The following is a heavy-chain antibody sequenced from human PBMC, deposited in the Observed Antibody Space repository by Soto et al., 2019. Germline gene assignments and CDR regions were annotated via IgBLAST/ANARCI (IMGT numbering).Heavy chain of an antibody. Sequence: PGGSLRLSCAASGFTFSSYSMNWVRQAPGKGLEWVSSISSSSSYIYYADSVKGRFTISRDNAKNSLYLQMNSLRAEDTAVYYCARDPAYDSSGYPPTPFDYWGQGTLVTVSS. CDR1: GFTFSSYS. CDR3: ARDPAYDSSGYPPTPFDY. J-gene: IGHJ4*02. V-gene: IGHV3-21*01. CDR2: ISSSSSYI. D-gene: IGHD3-22*01.